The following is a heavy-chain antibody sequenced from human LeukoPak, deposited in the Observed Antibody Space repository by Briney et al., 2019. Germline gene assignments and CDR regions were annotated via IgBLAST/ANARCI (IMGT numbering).Heavy chain of an antibody. D-gene: IGHD1-1*01. CDR2: ISWNSGSI. CDR3: AKAPSYWNDGAFFDY. CDR1: GFTFDDYA. V-gene: IGHV3-9*01. Sequence: GGSLRLSCAASGFTFDDYAMHWVRQAPGKGLEWVSGISWNSGSIGYADSVKGRFTISRDNAKNSLYLQMNSPRAEDTALYYCAKAPSYWNDGAFFDYWGQGPWSPSPQ. J-gene: IGHJ4*02.